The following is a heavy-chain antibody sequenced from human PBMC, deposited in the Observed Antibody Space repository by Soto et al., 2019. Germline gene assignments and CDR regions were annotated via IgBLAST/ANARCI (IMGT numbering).Heavy chain of an antibody. D-gene: IGHD2-2*02. Sequence: PWGSLRLSCAASGYDFRSYWMSWVRQAPGKGLEWVAHIKEDGSEKYYVDSVKGRFTISRDIAKSSLYLQMNSLRAEDTAVYYCTTLYYFAFNYWGQGALVTVS. V-gene: IGHV3-7*01. CDR2: IKEDGSEK. CDR1: GYDFRSYW. CDR3: TTLYYFAFNY. J-gene: IGHJ4*02.